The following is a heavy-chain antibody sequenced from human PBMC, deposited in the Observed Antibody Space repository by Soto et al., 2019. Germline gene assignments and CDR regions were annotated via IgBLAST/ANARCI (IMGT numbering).Heavy chain of an antibody. V-gene: IGHV4-30-4*01. J-gene: IGHJ3*02. D-gene: IGHD3-3*01. CDR3: ARDAPRLYYDFWSGYQNDAFDI. Sequence: SETLSLSCSVSGGSISSGDYYWSWIRQPPGKGLEWIGYIYYSGSTYYNPSLKSRVTISVDTSKNQFSLKLSSVTAADTAVYYCARDAPRLYYDFWSGYQNDAFDIWGQGTMVTVSS. CDR1: GGSISSGDYY. CDR2: IYYSGST.